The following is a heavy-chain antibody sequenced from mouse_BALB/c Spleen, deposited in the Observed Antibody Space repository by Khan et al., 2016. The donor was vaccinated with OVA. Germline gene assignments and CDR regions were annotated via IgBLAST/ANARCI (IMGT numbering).Heavy chain of an antibody. J-gene: IGHJ1*01. CDR1: GYSITSDYA. Sequence: EVQLQESGPGLVKPSQSLSLTCTVTGYSITSDYAWNWIRQFPGNKLEWMGYISYSGSTGYNQTLKSRITITRDTSNKQAFMQLNSVTNEDKATYFCASRYSYVHSYFAFWVPGTPFTVSS. D-gene: IGHD1-1*01. CDR3: ASRYSYVHSYFAF. CDR2: ISYSGST. V-gene: IGHV3-2*02.